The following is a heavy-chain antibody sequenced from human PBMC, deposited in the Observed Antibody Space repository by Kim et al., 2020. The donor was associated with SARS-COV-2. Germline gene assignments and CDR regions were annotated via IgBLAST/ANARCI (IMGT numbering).Heavy chain of an antibody. V-gene: IGHV3-7*01. D-gene: IGHD6-19*01. Sequence: GGSLRLSCAAYGFTFSSYWMSWVRQAPGKGLEWVANIKQDGSEKYYVDSVNGRFTISRDNAKNSLYLQMNSLRAEDTAVYSCARDGRNRAVAGDDYYYGIDVWGQGTTVTVSS. CDR3: ARDGRNRAVAGDDYYYGIDV. CDR1: GFTFSSYW. J-gene: IGHJ6*02. CDR2: IKQDGSEK.